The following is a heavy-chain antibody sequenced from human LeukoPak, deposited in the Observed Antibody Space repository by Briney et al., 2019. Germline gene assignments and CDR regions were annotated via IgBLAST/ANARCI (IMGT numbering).Heavy chain of an antibody. CDR3: AWIAMGFGVWFDP. CDR1: GFAFSNYW. Sequence: GGSLRLSCAASGFAFSNYWMTWVRQAPGKGLEWVASINQNGSEKYYVYSVKGRFTISRDNSENSLYLQMNSLRAEDTGVYYCAWIAMGFGVWFDPWGQGTLVTVSS. V-gene: IGHV3-7*01. CDR2: INQNGSEK. D-gene: IGHD2-21*01. J-gene: IGHJ5*02.